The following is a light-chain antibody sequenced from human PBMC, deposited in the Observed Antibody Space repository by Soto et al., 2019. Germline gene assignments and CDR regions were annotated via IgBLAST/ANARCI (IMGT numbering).Light chain of an antibody. Sequence: DIQMTQSPSTLSASVGDRVTITCRASQSISSWLAWYQQKPGKAPKLLIYKASSLESGVPSRFSGSGSGTEFILTISSLQPDDFAIYYCQPETFGQGTKVEIK. CDR2: KAS. V-gene: IGKV1-5*03. CDR3: QPET. J-gene: IGKJ1*01. CDR1: QSISSW.